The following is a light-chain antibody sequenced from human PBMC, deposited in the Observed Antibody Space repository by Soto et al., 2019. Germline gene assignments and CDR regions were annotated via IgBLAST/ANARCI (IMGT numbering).Light chain of an antibody. V-gene: IGLV2-14*01. CDR1: SSDVGGYGS. CDR2: EVS. J-gene: IGLJ1*01. Sequence: CTGTSSDVGGYGSVSWYQQHPGKAPKLMIYEVSNRPSGVSNRFSGSKSGNTASLTISGLQAEDDADYYCSSYTSSGTYVFGTGTKVTAL. CDR3: SSYTSSGTYV.